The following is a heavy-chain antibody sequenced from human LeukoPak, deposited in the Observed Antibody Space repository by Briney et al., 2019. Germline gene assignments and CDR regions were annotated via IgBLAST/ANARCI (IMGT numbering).Heavy chain of an antibody. CDR2: ILYDGSHE. D-gene: IGHD4-23*01. Sequence: GGSLRLSCAASGFTFSTYSMHWGRQAPGKGLEWVANILYDGSHEFYADSVKGRFTISRDNSKNTLYLQINSLRTEDTAVYFCAKEGRWLDSWGQGTLVTVSS. CDR1: GFTFSTYS. V-gene: IGHV3-30*04. J-gene: IGHJ4*02. CDR3: AKEGRWLDS.